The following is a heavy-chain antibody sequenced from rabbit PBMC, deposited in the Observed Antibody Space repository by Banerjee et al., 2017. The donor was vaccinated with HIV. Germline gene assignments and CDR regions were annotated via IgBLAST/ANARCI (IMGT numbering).Heavy chain of an antibody. D-gene: IGHD1-1*01. CDR2: INTISGDT. CDR3: AGGGLGSTGYTYAFDP. V-gene: IGHV1S45*01. J-gene: IGHJ2*01. Sequence: QEQLEESGGDLVKPEGSLTLTCTASGFSFSNGYVMCWVRQAPGKGLEWIACINTISGDTVYATWAKGRFTISKASWTTVTLQMTSLTAADTATYFCAGGGLGSTGYTYAFDPWGQGTLVTVS. CDR1: GFSFSNGYV.